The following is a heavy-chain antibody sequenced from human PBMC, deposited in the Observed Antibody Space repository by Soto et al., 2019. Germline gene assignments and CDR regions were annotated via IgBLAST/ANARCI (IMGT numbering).Heavy chain of an antibody. V-gene: IGHV4-39*01. J-gene: IGHJ5*02. D-gene: IGHD1-7*01. CDR1: GGSISSSSYY. CDR2: IYYSGST. CDR3: ARGKVVLITGTSNWCDP. Sequence: PSETLSLTCTVSGGSISSSSYYWGWIRQPPGKGLEWIGSIYYSGSTYYNPSLKSRVTISVDTSKNQFSLKLSSVTAADTAVYYCARGKVVLITGTSNWCDPWGQGTLVTVSS.